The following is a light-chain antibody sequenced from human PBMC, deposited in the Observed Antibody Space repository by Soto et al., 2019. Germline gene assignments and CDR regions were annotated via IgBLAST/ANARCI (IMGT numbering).Light chain of an antibody. CDR1: ISDIGGYNY. CDR3: CSYAGSDILI. J-gene: IGLJ2*01. Sequence: QSALTQPASVSGSPGQSITISCTGTISDIGGYNYVSWYQRHPGKAPKLIISGVTKRPSGVPDRFSGSKSGNTASLTISGLQAEDEADYDCCSYAGSDILIFGGGTKLTVL. CDR2: GVT. V-gene: IGLV2-11*01.